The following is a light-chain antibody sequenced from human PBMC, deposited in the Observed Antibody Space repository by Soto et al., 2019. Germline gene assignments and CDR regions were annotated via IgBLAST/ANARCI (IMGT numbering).Light chain of an antibody. CDR1: QSVSSHY. CDR3: QQYDTSPPLT. CDR2: GAS. J-gene: IGKJ4*01. Sequence: EIVLTQSPGTLSLSPGDRATLSCRASQSVSSHYLAWYQHKPGQAPRLLIFGASSRSTVIPDRFSGSGSGTDFTLTISRLEPEDFAVYYCQQYDTSPPLTFGGGTKVEIK. V-gene: IGKV3-20*01.